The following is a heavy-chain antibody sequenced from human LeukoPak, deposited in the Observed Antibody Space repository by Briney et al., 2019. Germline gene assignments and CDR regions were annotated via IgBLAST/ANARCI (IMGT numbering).Heavy chain of an antibody. CDR2: INHSGST. V-gene: IGHV4-34*01. Sequence: SETLSLTCAVYGGSFSGYYWSWIRQPPGKGLEWIGEINHSGSTNYNPSLKSRVTISVDTSKNQFSLKLSSVTAADTAVYYCAREPKVGWFDPWGQGTLVTVSS. CDR1: GGSFSGYY. J-gene: IGHJ5*02. CDR3: AREPKVGWFDP. D-gene: IGHD1-14*01.